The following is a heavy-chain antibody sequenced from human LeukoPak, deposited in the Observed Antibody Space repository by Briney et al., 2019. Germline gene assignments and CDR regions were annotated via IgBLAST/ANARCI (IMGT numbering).Heavy chain of an antibody. J-gene: IGHJ6*02. CDR1: GYTFTGYY. CDR2: INPNSGGT. D-gene: IGHD1-26*01. V-gene: IGHV1-2*02. CDR3: AREGIVGATTPYYYYGMDA. Sequence: GASVKVSCKASGYTFTGYYMHWVRQAPGQGLEWMGWINPNSGGTNYAQKFQGRVTMTRDTSISTAYVELSRLRSDDTAVYYCAREGIVGATTPYYYYGMDAWGQGTTVTVSS.